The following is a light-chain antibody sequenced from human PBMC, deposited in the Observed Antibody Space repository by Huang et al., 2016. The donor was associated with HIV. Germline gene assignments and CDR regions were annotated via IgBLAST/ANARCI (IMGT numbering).Light chain of an antibody. Sequence: EIVMTQSPDTLSVFPGERVTLSCRASESVSSSLAWYQQKSGQAPRLLIYEASTRATGIPARFSGSWSGTEFTLTINSLLSEDFAVYYCQQYNDWPPITFGQGTRLDMK. CDR1: ESVSSS. CDR3: QQYNDWPPIT. CDR2: EAS. V-gene: IGKV3-15*01. J-gene: IGKJ5*01.